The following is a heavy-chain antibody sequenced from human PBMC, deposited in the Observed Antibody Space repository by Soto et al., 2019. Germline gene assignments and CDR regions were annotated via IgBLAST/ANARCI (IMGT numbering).Heavy chain of an antibody. V-gene: IGHV1-8*01. CDR2: INPNSGNI. Sequence: ASVKRSCTASGDTFTTYDINCVRQATGHGLEWMGWINPNSGNIGYAQRFQGRVTMTRDTAIRTAYMEVSSLRSDDTAVYYCVIGRASGRYDRLDERGPGTLVTV. D-gene: IGHD3-10*01. CDR1: GDTFTTYD. CDR3: VIGRASGRYDRLDE. J-gene: IGHJ4*02.